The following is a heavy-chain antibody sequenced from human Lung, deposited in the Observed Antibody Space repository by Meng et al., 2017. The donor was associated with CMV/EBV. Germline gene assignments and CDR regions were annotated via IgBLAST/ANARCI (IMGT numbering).Heavy chain of an antibody. Sequence: GESLKISCAASGFTSSSYWMSWVRQAPGKGLEWVANINQDGNEEYYVDSLKGRFTISRDNAKNSLYLQMTSLRAEDTAVYYCARDGTLSPYYYYYGMDVWXQGNXVTV. CDR1: GFTSSSYW. CDR2: INQDGNEE. J-gene: IGHJ6*02. V-gene: IGHV3-7*01. CDR3: ARDGTLSPYYYYYGMDV.